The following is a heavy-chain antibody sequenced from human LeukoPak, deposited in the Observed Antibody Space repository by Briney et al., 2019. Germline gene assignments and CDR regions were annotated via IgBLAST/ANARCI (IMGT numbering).Heavy chain of an antibody. CDR3: ARRALTEEYYYGSGSYFVDYFDY. D-gene: IGHD3-10*01. CDR1: GFTFSYYY. CDR2: ISSSGSTI. J-gene: IGHJ4*02. Sequence: GGSLRLSCASSGFTFSYYYMSWRRQAPGKGLGWGSYISSSGSTIYYPDFVKGRFTISSDNAKNSVYLQMNSLRAEDTAVYYCARRALTEEYYYGSGSYFVDYFDYWGQGTLVTVSS. V-gene: IGHV3-11*01.